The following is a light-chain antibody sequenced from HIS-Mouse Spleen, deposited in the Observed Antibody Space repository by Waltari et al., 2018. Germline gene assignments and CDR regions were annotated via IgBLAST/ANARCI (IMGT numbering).Light chain of an antibody. J-gene: IGKJ5*01. Sequence: DIQMTQSPSTLSASVGDRVTITCRASKSISSLLAWYQQKPVKAPKLLIYKASSLDSGVQSRFSGSGSGTEFTLTISSLQPDDFATYYCQQYNSYSITFGQGTRLEIK. CDR3: QQYNSYSIT. V-gene: IGKV1-5*03. CDR2: KAS. CDR1: KSISSL.